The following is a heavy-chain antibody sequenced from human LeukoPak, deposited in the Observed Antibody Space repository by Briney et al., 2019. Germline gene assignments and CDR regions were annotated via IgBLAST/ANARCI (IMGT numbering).Heavy chain of an antibody. D-gene: IGHD2-2*02. Sequence: GGSLRLSYAASGFTFSNGWMSWVRQAPGKGLEWVGRMKSKSERGTTDYAAPVKGRFTISRDGSTNTVYLHMNSLKTEDTAVYFCTSNLYCSTSSCYTLDNWGQGTLVAVSP. CDR3: TSNLYCSTSSCYTLDN. CDR2: MKSKSERGTT. CDR1: GFTFSNGW. V-gene: IGHV3-15*01. J-gene: IGHJ4*02.